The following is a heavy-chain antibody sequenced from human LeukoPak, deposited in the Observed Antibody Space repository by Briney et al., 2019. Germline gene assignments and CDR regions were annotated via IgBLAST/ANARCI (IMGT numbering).Heavy chain of an antibody. CDR1: GGTFSSYA. CDR2: IIPIFGTA. D-gene: IGHD2-2*01. Sequence: GSSVKVSCKASGGTFSSYAISWVRQAPGQGLEWMGGIIPIFGTANYAQKFQGRVTITADESTSTAYMELSSLRSEHTAVYYCASRAFDCSSTSCYSWFDPWGQGTLVTVSS. V-gene: IGHV1-69*01. CDR3: ASRAFDCSSTSCYSWFDP. J-gene: IGHJ5*02.